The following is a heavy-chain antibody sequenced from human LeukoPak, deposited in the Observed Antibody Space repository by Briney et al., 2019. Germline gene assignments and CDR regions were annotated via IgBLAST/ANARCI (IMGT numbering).Heavy chain of an antibody. CDR3: ARDRSPNWFDP. V-gene: IGHV1-69*04. CDR2: IIPILGIA. CDR1: GGTFSSYA. Sequence: ASVKVSCKASGGTFSSYAISWVRQAPGQGLEWMGRIIPILGIANYAQKFQGRVTITADKSTSTAYMELSSLRSEDTAVYYCARDRSPNWFDPWGQGTLVTVSS. J-gene: IGHJ5*02.